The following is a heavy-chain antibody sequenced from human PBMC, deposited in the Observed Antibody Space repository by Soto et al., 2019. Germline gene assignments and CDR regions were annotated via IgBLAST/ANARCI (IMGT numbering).Heavy chain of an antibody. Sequence: PGGSLRLSCAASGFTFSSYAMSWVRQAPGKGLEWVSAISGSGGSTYYADSVKGRFTISRDNSKNTLYLQMNSLRVEDTAVYYCAKRGSHRSRSGGMDVWGQGTTVTVSS. CDR2: ISGSGGST. J-gene: IGHJ6*02. D-gene: IGHD3-10*01. V-gene: IGHV3-23*01. CDR3: AKRGSHRSRSGGMDV. CDR1: GFTFSSYA.